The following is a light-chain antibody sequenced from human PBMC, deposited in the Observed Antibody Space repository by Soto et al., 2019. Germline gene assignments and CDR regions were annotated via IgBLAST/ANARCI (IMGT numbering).Light chain of an antibody. Sequence: QSVRNRGASVSGCPGQSITISCTGTSSDVGGYNYVSWYQQHPGKAPKLMIYDVSNRPSGVSNRFSGSKSGNTASLTISGLQAEVETDYSCSSYTSSTPDVFGPGTKLPDL. CDR3: SSYTSSTPDV. J-gene: IGLJ1*01. V-gene: IGLV2-14*01. CDR1: SSDVGGYNY. CDR2: DVS.